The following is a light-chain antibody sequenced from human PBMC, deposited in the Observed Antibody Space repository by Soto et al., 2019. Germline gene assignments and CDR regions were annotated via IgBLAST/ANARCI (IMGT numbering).Light chain of an antibody. Sequence: QSVLTQPPSVSGAPGQRVTISCTGSSSNIGAGYDVHWYQQLPGTAPKLLIYGNSNRPSGVPDPFSGSKSGTSASLAITGLHAQHEADYYCPPYYSRLSVLVFGTGTNLPVL. V-gene: IGLV1-40*01. J-gene: IGLJ1*01. CDR1: SSNIGAGYD. CDR3: PPYYSRLSVLV. CDR2: GNS.